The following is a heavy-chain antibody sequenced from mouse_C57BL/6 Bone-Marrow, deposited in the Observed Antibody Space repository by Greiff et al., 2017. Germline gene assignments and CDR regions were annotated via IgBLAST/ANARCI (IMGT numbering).Heavy chain of an antibody. CDR3: AREGTPFDY. J-gene: IGHJ2*01. CDR1: GFTFSDYG. Sequence: EVKLVESGGGLVKPGGSLKLSCAASGFTFSDYGMHWVRQAPEKGLEWVAYISSGSSTIYYADTVKGRFTISRDNAKNTLFLQMTRLRSEDTARYYCAREGTPFDYWGQGTTLTVSS. V-gene: IGHV5-17*01. D-gene: IGHD3-3*01. CDR2: ISSGSSTI.